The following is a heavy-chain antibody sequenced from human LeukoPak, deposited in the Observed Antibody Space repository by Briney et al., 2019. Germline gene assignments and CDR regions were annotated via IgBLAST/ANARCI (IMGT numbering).Heavy chain of an antibody. Sequence: SETLSLTCTVSGGSISSYYWNWIRQPPGKGLEWIGYIYYTGSTNYRPSLKSRVTISVDTSRNQFSLKLSSVTAADTAVYYCARQDVVVITAATYYYGMDVWGQGTTVTVSS. D-gene: IGHD2-2*01. V-gene: IGHV4-59*08. J-gene: IGHJ6*02. CDR1: GGSISSYY. CDR2: IYYTGST. CDR3: ARQDVVVITAATYYYGMDV.